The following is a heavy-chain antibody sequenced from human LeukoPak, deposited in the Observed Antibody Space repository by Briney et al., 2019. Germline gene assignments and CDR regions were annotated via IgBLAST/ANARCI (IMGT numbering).Heavy chain of an antibody. V-gene: IGHV3-48*01. CDR2: ISIRSSTI. CDR3: ARKNGLHY. D-gene: IGHD3/OR15-3a*01. CDR1: GFTFSSYS. J-gene: IGHJ4*02. Sequence: PGGSLRLSCAASGFTFSSYSMAWVRQAPGKGLEWVSYISIRSSTIYYADSVKGRFTISRDNAKNSLYLQMNSPRAEDTAVYYCARKNGLHYWGQGTLVTVSS.